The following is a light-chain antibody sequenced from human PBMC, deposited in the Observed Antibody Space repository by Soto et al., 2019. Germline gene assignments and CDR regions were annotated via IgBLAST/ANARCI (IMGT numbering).Light chain of an antibody. CDR1: QSINSNF. Sequence: EIVLTQSPVTLSLSPGDRATLSCRASQSINSNFLAWYQHKPGQSPRLLIYGGSTRVTGIPDRFSGSGSGTDFTLTISRLEPEDFAVYYCQQYGRSPPFIFGPGTKVDIK. J-gene: IGKJ3*01. V-gene: IGKV3-20*01. CDR3: QQYGRSPPFI. CDR2: GGS.